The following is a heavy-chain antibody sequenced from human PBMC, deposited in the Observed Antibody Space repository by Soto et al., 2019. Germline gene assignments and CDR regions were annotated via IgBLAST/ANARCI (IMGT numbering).Heavy chain of an antibody. CDR2: IIPIVGTP. Sequence: QVQLVQSGAEVKKPGSSVKVSCKASGGTLSSNIISWVRQAPGQGLEWMGRIIPIVGTPNYAQKIQDRLKITADKSTSTVYMELSSLKSEDTAVYYCARRGGSYYYYMDVWGKGTTVTVSS. D-gene: IGHD2-15*01. V-gene: IGHV1-69*08. CDR1: GGTLSSNI. J-gene: IGHJ6*03. CDR3: ARRGGSYYYYMDV.